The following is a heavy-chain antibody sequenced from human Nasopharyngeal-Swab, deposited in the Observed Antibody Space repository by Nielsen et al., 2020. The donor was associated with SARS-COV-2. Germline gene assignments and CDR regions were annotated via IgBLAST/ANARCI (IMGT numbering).Heavy chain of an antibody. CDR2: IIPILDIG. CDR1: GGTFSSYA. CDR3: ARDLWLETDYYYLGMDV. J-gene: IGHJ6*02. V-gene: IGHV1-69*04. Sequence: SVQVSCKASGGTFSSYAITWVRQAPGQGLEWMGRIIPILDIGRYAQKFQGRVTITADKSTNTAYMELSSLTSEDTAVYYRARDLWLETDYYYLGMDVWGQGTTVTVSS. D-gene: IGHD2-21*01.